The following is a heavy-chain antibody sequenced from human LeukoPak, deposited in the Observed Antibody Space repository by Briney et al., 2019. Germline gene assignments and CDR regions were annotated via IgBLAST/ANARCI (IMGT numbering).Heavy chain of an antibody. D-gene: IGHD3-22*01. CDR1: GGSISSYY. Sequence: PSETLSLTCAVSGGSISSYYWSWIRQPPGKGLEWIGYIYYSGSTNYNPSLKSRVTISVDTSKNQFSLKLSSVTAADTAVYYCARRSTYYYDSSGYYDAFDIWGQGTMVTVSS. V-gene: IGHV4-59*08. CDR3: ARRSTYYYDSSGYYDAFDI. J-gene: IGHJ3*02. CDR2: IYYSGST.